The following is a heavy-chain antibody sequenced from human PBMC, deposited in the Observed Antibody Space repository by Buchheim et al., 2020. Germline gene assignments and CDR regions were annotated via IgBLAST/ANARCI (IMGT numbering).Heavy chain of an antibody. CDR2: MYYTGTT. V-gene: IGHV4-59*01. Sequence: QVQLQESGPGLVKPSETLFLTCSVSGAPISSYHWSWIRQPPGKGLEWIGYMYYTGTTDFDPSLKSRVTMSVDMSKNQFSLKLSSVTAADTAIYFCASRTDHYDGSGSWFDYWGQG. CDR1: GAPISSYH. CDR3: ASRTDHYDGSGSWFDY. D-gene: IGHD3-22*01. J-gene: IGHJ4*02.